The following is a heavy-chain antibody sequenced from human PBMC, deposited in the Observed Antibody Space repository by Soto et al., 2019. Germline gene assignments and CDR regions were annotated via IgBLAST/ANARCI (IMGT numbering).Heavy chain of an antibody. CDR3: SRFYGDYAYFDY. D-gene: IGHD4-17*01. Sequence: GGSLRLSCASSGFTVSSNYMSWVRQAPGKGLEWVSVIYCGGSTYYADSVKGRFTISRDNSKSTLYLQMNSLRAEATAVYYCSRFYGDYAYFDYWGQGTLVTVSS. CDR1: GFTVSSNY. V-gene: IGHV3-53*01. J-gene: IGHJ4*02. CDR2: IYCGGST.